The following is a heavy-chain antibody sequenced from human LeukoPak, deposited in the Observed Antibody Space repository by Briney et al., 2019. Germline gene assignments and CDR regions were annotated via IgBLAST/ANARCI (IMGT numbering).Heavy chain of an antibody. CDR2: ISYDGSNK. CDR1: GFTFSSYG. Sequence: GGSLRLSCAASGFTFSSYGMHWVRQAPGKGLEWVAVISYDGSNKYYADSVKGRFTISRDNSKNTLYLQMNSLRAEDTAVYYCAKDSEELGVDPGLLDYWGQGTLVTVSS. D-gene: IGHD1-26*01. J-gene: IGHJ4*02. CDR3: AKDSEELGVDPGLLDY. V-gene: IGHV3-30*18.